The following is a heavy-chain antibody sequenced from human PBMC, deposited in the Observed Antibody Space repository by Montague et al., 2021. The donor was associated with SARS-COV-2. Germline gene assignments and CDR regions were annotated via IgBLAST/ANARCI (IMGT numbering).Heavy chain of an antibody. CDR1: GASMRTYY. CDR3: ARDLGWGRWYIDV. Sequence: SETLSLTCSVSGASMRTYYWTWIRESPGRGLESIGYISNSGITNCNPSLKSQATISLDTSKTQFSLKLTSVTTSDTALYYCARDLGWGRWYIDVWGRGTLVTVSS. CDR2: ISNSGIT. J-gene: IGHJ2*01. V-gene: IGHV4-59*01. D-gene: IGHD1-26*01.